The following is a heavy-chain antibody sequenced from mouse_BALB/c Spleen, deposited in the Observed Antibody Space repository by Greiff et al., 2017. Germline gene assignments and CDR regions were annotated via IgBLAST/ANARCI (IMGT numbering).Heavy chain of an antibody. CDR3: ARGYGYDKARFAY. J-gene: IGHJ3*01. V-gene: IGHV5-6-5*01. D-gene: IGHD2-2*01. CDR2: ISSGGST. Sequence: EVQGVESGGGLVKPGGSLKLSCAASGFTFSSYAMSWVRQTPEKRLEWVASISSGGSTYYPDSVKGRFTISRDNARNILYLQMSSLRSEDTAMYYCARGYGYDKARFAYWGQGTLVTVSA. CDR1: GFTFSSYA.